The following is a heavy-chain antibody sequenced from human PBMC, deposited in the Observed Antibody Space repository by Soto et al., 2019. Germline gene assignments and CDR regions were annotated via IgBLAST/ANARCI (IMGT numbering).Heavy chain of an antibody. V-gene: IGHV4-4*07. CDR2: IYPGGST. D-gene: IGHD6-19*01. J-gene: IGHJ4*02. CDR1: GGSISNYY. Sequence: SETLSLTCSVSGGSISNYYWSWIRQSAGKGLEWIGRIYPGGSTNYNPSLKSRVTMSVDTSKNQVSLRLTSVTAADTATYYCAHRPSGWYLFDYWGQGTLVTVSS. CDR3: AHRPSGWYLFDY.